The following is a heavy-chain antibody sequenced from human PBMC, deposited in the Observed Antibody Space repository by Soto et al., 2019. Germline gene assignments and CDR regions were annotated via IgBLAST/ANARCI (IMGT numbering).Heavy chain of an antibody. V-gene: IGHV1-2*02. Sequence: ASVKVSCKASGYTFTGYYMHWVRQAPGQGLDWMGWINPNSGGTKYAQKFQGRVTMTRDTSISTDYMELSRLRSDDTAVYYCAIGGSNSSKFFPHWGQGTLVTV. D-gene: IGHD6-6*01. CDR3: AIGGSNSSKFFPH. J-gene: IGHJ1*01. CDR1: GYTFTGYY. CDR2: INPNSGGT.